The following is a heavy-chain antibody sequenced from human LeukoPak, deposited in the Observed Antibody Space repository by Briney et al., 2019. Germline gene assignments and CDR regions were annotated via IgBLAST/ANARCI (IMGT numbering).Heavy chain of an antibody. Sequence: PGGSLRLSCAASGFTFSSCEMNWVRQAPGKGLEWVSYISSSGSTIYYADSVKGRFTISRDNAKNSLYLQMNSLRAEDTAVYYCAEHGITMIGGVWGKGTTVTISS. CDR2: ISSSGSTI. D-gene: IGHD3-10*02. V-gene: IGHV3-48*03. CDR1: GFTFSSCE. CDR3: AEHGITMIGGV. J-gene: IGHJ6*04.